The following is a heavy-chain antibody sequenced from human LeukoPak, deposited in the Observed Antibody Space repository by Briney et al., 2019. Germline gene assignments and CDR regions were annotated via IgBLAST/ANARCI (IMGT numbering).Heavy chain of an antibody. J-gene: IGHJ6*03. CDR1: GYTFTSYG. D-gene: IGHD4-23*01. Sequence: ASVKVSCKASGYTFTSYGISWVRQAPGQGREWMGWISAYNGNTNYAQKLQGRVTMTTDTSTSTAYMELRSLRSDDTAVYYCARGEYGGDSHYYYYMDVWGKGTTVTISS. V-gene: IGHV1-18*01. CDR2: ISAYNGNT. CDR3: ARGEYGGDSHYYYYMDV.